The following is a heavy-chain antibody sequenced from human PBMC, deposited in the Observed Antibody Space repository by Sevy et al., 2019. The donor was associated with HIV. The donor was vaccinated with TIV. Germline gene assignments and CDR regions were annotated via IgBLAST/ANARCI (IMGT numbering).Heavy chain of an antibody. Sequence: GESLKISCAASGFTFSSHYMSWVRQAPGKGLEWVANIKQDGSDKFYVASVKGRFTISRDNAKNSLYLQLSSLRAEDTAMYFCAREALYYYDSERHYDDAFDMWGPGTMVTVSS. D-gene: IGHD3-22*01. CDR1: GFTFSSHY. J-gene: IGHJ3*02. CDR2: IKQDGSDK. V-gene: IGHV3-7*01. CDR3: AREALYYYDSERHYDDAFDM.